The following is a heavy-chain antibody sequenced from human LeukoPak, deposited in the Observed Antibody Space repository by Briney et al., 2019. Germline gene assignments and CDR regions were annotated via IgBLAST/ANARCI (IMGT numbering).Heavy chain of an antibody. CDR1: GGSISSYY. CDR3: ARAPFYYDSSGYSPYFDY. J-gene: IGHJ4*02. V-gene: IGHV4-59*12. Sequence: PSETLSLTCTVSGGSISSYYWSWIRQPPGKGLEWIGYIYYSGSTNYNPSLKSRVTISVDTSKNQFSLKLSSVTAADTAVYYCARAPFYYDSSGYSPYFDYWGQGTLVTVSS. D-gene: IGHD3-22*01. CDR2: IYYSGST.